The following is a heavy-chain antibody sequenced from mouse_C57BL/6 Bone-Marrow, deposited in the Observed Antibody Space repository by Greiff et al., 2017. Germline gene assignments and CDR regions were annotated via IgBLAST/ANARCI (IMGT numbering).Heavy chain of an antibody. CDR3: ARSYYGNSCWYFDV. Sequence: VQLQPSGPELVKPGASVKISCKASGYAFSSSWMNWVKQRPGKGLEWIGRIYPGDGDTNYNGKFKGKATLTADKSSSTAYMQLSSLTSEDSAVYFCARSYYGNSCWYFDVWGTGTTVTVSS. V-gene: IGHV1-82*01. CDR2: IYPGDGDT. CDR1: GYAFSSSW. D-gene: IGHD2-10*01. J-gene: IGHJ1*03.